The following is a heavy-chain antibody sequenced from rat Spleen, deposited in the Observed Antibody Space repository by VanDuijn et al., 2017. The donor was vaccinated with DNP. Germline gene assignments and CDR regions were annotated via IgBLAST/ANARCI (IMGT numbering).Heavy chain of an antibody. CDR1: GFNLRDYY. CDR2: SSYDGGST. J-gene: IGHJ3*01. Sequence: EVQLVESGGGLVQPGGSLKLSCVASGFNLRDYYMAWVRQAPMKGLEWVAYSSYDGGSTYNGDSVKGRFTISRDIATSTLYLQINGLRSEDMGTYYCVRGNDYWGQGTLVTVSS. CDR3: VRGNDY. V-gene: IGHV5-22*01.